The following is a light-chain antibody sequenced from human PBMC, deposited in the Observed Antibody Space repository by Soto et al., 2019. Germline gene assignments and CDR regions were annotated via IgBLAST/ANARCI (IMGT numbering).Light chain of an antibody. CDR3: HQYKTYST. CDR2: DAS. Sequence: DIQLTQSPSTLSASLGDRVTIPCRSSQSLNNRLAWYQQKPGKAPKLLSYDASTLESGVSSRFSGTGSETECTLTITDLQAGDLATYYCHQYKTYSTFGQGTKVDIK. CDR1: QSLNNR. J-gene: IGKJ1*01. V-gene: IGKV1-5*01.